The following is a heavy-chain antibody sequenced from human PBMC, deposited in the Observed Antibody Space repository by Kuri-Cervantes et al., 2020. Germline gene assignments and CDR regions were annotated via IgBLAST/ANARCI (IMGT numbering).Heavy chain of an antibody. J-gene: IGHJ4*02. CDR3: ATITMVQGVIILFDY. Sequence: GESLKISCAASGFTFSSYSMNWVRQAPGKGLEWVSSISSSSSYIYYADSVKGRFTISRDNSKNTLYLQMNSLRAEDTAVYYCATITMVQGVIILFDYWGQGTLVTVSS. CDR2: ISSSSSYI. V-gene: IGHV3-21*04. CDR1: GFTFSSYS. D-gene: IGHD3-10*01.